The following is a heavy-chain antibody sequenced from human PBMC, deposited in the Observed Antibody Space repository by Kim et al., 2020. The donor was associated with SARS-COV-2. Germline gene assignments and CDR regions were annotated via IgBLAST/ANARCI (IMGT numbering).Heavy chain of an antibody. J-gene: IGHJ4*02. CDR3: VGYDGDY. CDR1: GYRFTVYY. D-gene: IGHD5-12*01. Sequence: ASVKVSCKASGYRFTVYYVHWVRQAPGQGLEWMGRINPYSGVTDYAQKFQGRVTMTRDTSITTAYMELTRLTSDDTAVYYCVGYDGDYWGQGTLVTVSS. V-gene: IGHV1-2*06. CDR2: INPYSGVT.